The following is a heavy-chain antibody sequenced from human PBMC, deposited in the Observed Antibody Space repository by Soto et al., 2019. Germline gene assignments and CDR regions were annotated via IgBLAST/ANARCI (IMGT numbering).Heavy chain of an antibody. CDR1: GGSISSYY. V-gene: IGHV4-59*01. CDR3: SRHDFWSGWVDY. Sequence: QVQLQESGPGLVKPSETLSLTCTVSGGSISSYYWSWIRQPPGKGLEWIGYIYYSGSTNYNPSPKSRVTISVDTSKNQFSLKLSSVTAADTAVYYCSRHDFWSGWVDYWGQGTLVTVSS. D-gene: IGHD3-3*01. J-gene: IGHJ4*02. CDR2: IYYSGST.